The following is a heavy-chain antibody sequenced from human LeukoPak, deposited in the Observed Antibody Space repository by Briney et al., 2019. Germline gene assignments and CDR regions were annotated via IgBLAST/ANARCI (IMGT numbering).Heavy chain of an antibody. CDR2: ISGSGGST. CDR1: GFTFSSYA. CDR3: AKAGIRDIVVVPAARTGGFDP. D-gene: IGHD2-2*01. V-gene: IGHV3-23*01. Sequence: GGSLRLSCAASGFTFSSYAMSWVRQSPGKGLEWVSAISGSGGSTYYADSVKGRFTISRDNPKNTLYLQMNSLRAEDTAVYYCAKAGIRDIVVVPAARTGGFDPWGQGTLVTVSS. J-gene: IGHJ5*02.